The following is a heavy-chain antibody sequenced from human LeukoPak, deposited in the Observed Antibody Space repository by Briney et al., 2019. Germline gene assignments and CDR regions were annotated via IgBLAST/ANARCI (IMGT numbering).Heavy chain of an antibody. V-gene: IGHV3-21*01. Sequence: GALRLSCAASGFTFSSYSMNWVRQAPGKGLEWVSSISSSSSYIYYADSVKGRFTISRDNAKNSLYLQMNSLRAEDTAVYYCARAVDGSGRKGYYYYMDVWGKGTTVTVSS. J-gene: IGHJ6*03. CDR3: ARAVDGSGRKGYYYYMDV. CDR1: GFTFSSYS. CDR2: ISSSSSYI. D-gene: IGHD3-10*01.